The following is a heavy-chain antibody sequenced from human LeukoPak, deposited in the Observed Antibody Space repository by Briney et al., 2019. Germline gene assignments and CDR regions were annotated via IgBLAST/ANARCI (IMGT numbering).Heavy chain of an antibody. V-gene: IGHV1-2*02. CDR2: INPNSGGT. CDR1: GYTFTGYY. J-gene: IGHJ4*02. D-gene: IGHD2-2*01. Sequence: ALVKVSCKASGYTFTGYYMHWVRQAPGQGLEWMGWINPNSGGTNYAQKFQGRVTMTRDTSISTAYMELSRLRSDDTAVYYCARVSRKTTSSFDYWGQGTLVTVSS. CDR3: ARVSRKTTSSFDY.